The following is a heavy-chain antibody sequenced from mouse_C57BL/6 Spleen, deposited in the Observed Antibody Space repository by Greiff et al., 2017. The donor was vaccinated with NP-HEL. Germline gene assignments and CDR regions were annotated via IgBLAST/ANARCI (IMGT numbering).Heavy chain of an antibody. J-gene: IGHJ4*01. CDR1: GYTFTDYN. D-gene: IGHD1-1*01. V-gene: IGHV1-18*01. Sequence: EVQLQQSGPELVKPGASVKIPCKASGYTFTDYNMDWVKQSHGKSLEWIGDINPNNGGTIYNQKFKGKATLTVDKSSSTAYMELRSLTSEDTAVYYCARDTTGENAMDYWGQGTSVTVSS. CDR3: ARDTTGENAMDY. CDR2: INPNNGGT.